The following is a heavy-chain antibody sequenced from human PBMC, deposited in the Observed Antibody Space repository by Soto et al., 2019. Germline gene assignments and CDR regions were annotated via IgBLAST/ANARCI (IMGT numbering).Heavy chain of an antibody. CDR1: GGSISSYY. Sequence: KASETLSLTCTVSGGSISSYYWSWIRQPPGKGLEWIGYIYYSGSTNYNPSLKSRVTISVDTSKNQFSLKLSSVTAADTAVYYCARDSGATGIDYWGQGTLVTVSS. D-gene: IGHD1-26*01. CDR3: ARDSGATGIDY. J-gene: IGHJ4*02. V-gene: IGHV4-59*01. CDR2: IYYSGST.